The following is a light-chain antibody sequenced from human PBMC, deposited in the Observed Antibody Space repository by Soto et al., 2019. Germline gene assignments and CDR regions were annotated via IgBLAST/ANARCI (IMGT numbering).Light chain of an antibody. CDR1: QGISQY. J-gene: IGKJ4*01. V-gene: IGKV1-9*01. CDR3: EQVNYYPFT. Sequence: DIHLTQSPSLLSASVGDRVTITCRASQGISQYVAWYQQKPGKAPKLLIYAAAVLQGGIPSRFSGSGSASEFILTISGLQPVYFATYYCEQVNYYPFTFGGGTRVEIK. CDR2: AAA.